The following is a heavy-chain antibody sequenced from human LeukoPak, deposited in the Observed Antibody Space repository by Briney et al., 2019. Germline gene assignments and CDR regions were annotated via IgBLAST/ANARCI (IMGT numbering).Heavy chain of an antibody. Sequence: GGSLRLSCAASGFTFSSYSMNWVRQAPGKGLEWVSAISGSGDSTYYADSVKGRFTISRDNSKNTLYLQMNSLRAEDTAVYYCAKEPTLRPEDYFDYWGQGTLVTVSS. V-gene: IGHV3-23*01. CDR2: ISGSGDST. D-gene: IGHD4-17*01. J-gene: IGHJ4*02. CDR1: GFTFSSYS. CDR3: AKEPTLRPEDYFDY.